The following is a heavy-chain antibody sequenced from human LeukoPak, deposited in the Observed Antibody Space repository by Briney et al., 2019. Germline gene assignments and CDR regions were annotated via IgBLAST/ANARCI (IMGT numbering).Heavy chain of an antibody. D-gene: IGHD6-13*01. CDR2: IYYSGTT. Sequence: SETLSLTCTVSGGSISSYYWSWIRQPPGKGLEWIGYIYYSGTTNYNPSLKSRVTISVDTSKNQFSLKLSSVTAADTAVYYCARGVYIAAAQYSYWGQGTLVTVSS. CDR1: GGSISSYY. J-gene: IGHJ4*02. V-gene: IGHV4-59*01. CDR3: ARGVYIAAAQYSY.